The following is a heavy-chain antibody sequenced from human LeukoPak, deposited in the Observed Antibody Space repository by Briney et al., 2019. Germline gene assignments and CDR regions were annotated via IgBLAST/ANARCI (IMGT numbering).Heavy chain of an antibody. V-gene: IGHV4-59*01. D-gene: IGHD3/OR15-3a*01. CDR2: LYYSGST. CDR1: GGSINSYY. Sequence: PSETLSLICTVSGGSINSYYWSWIRQPPGKGLEWIGYLYYSGSTNYNPSLKSRVTISVDTPKNQFSLKLSSVTAADTAVYYCARKRDWGAPFDYWGQGTLVTVSS. CDR3: ARKRDWGAPFDY. J-gene: IGHJ4*02.